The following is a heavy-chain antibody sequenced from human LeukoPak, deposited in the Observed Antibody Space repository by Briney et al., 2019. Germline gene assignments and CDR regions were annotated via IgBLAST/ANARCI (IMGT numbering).Heavy chain of an antibody. CDR1: GYTFTSYG. CDR3: ARDPDMFDY. Sequence: ASVKVSCKASGYTFTSYGISWVRQAPGQGLEWMGWINPNSGGTNYAQKFQGRVTMTRDTSISTAYMELSRLRSDDTAVYYCARDPDMFDYWGQGTLVTVSS. V-gene: IGHV1-2*02. CDR2: INPNSGGT. J-gene: IGHJ4*02.